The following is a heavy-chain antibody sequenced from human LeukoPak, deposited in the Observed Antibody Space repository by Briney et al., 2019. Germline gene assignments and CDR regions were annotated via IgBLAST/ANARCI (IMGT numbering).Heavy chain of an antibody. CDR2: IWYDGSNK. CDR3: AREGGIAVAGRPDAFDI. D-gene: IGHD6-19*01. CDR1: GFTFSSYG. V-gene: IGHV3-33*01. J-gene: IGHJ3*02. Sequence: GGSLRLSCAASGFTFSSYGMHWVRQAPGKGLEWVAVIWYDGSNKYNADSVKGRFTISRDNSKNTLYLQMNSLRAEDTAVYYCAREGGIAVAGRPDAFDIWGQGTMVTVSS.